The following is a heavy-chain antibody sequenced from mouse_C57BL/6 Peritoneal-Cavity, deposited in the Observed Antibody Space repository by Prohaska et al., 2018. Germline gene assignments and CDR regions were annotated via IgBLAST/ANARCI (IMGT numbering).Heavy chain of an antibody. Sequence: IQLQQSGPELPSPGASVPLSCKDSGYTFTDHIMNWVKKRPGQGLEWIGRIYPVSGETNYNQKFMCKATFSVNRATSTVYMVLNSLTSEVPAVYYCGRRVYFDYWGQGTTLTVSS. J-gene: IGHJ2*01. CDR2: IYPVSGET. CDR1: GYTFTDHI. V-gene: IGHV1-11*01. CDR3: GRRVYFDY.